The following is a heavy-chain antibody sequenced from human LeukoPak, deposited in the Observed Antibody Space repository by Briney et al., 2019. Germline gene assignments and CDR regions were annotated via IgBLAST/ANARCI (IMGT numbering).Heavy chain of an antibody. V-gene: IGHV3-30*02. CDR1: GFAFNVFG. D-gene: IGHD2-8*01. Sequence: PGGSLRLSCEGSGFAFNVFGMHWIRQAPGKGLEWVAFIKADGVFTNYAAAVKGRFTISRDNSDNTVFLQMESVRPDDTAVYHCARKLMSSRRFEYWGQGTLVTVSS. CDR3: ARKLMSSRRFEY. J-gene: IGHJ4*02. CDR2: IKADGVFT.